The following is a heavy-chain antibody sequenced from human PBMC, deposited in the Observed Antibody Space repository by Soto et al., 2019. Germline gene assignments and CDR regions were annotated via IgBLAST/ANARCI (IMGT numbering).Heavy chain of an antibody. CDR1: GFTFRNAW. CDR3: CGSGK. CDR2: IKSKTDGGTT. J-gene: IGHJ4*02. Sequence: AGSLTLSCAPSGFTFRNAWMSWVRQAPGKGLEWVGRIKSKTDGGTTDYTAPVKGRSTTSRDDSKNTQYQQMNSLKTEDTAVYCCCGSGKWGQGSLVTVSS. V-gene: IGHV3-15*01. D-gene: IGHD3-10*01.